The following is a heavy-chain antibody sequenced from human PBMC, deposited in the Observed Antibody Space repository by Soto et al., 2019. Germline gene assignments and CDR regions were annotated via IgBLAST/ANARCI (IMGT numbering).Heavy chain of an antibody. CDR1: GGSVSSSSYS. CDR2: IYSSENT. Sequence: PSETLCLTCTVSGGSVSSSSYSWGWIRQSPGKGLEWIGTIYSSENTYYNPSLLSRVTISVDTSKNEFSLRLSSVTAADTAVYYCARLNGYCISTNCHGYYGMDVWGQGTTVTVSS. V-gene: IGHV4-39*01. CDR3: ARLNGYCISTNCHGYYGMDV. J-gene: IGHJ6*02. D-gene: IGHD2-2*03.